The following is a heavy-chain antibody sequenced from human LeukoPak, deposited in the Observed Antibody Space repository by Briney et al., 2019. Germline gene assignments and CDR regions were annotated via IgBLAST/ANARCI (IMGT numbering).Heavy chain of an antibody. Sequence: PGGSLRLSCAASGXTFSAYSMNWVRQAPGKGLEWISYLSLSSDIIYYADSVKGRFTISGDKSKNSLYLQMNSLRDEDTAVYYCARDHNWGFDYWGQGTLVTVSS. CDR3: ARDHNWGFDY. CDR1: GXTFSAYS. J-gene: IGHJ4*02. D-gene: IGHD7-27*01. CDR2: LSLSSDII. V-gene: IGHV3-48*02.